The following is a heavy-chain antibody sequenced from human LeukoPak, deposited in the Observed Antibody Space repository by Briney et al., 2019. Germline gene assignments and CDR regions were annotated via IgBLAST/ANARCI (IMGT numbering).Heavy chain of an antibody. CDR3: ARDPGSSAFDL. Sequence: PGGFLRLSCAASGFSFSSYWMSWVRQTPENGLEFVGNIDRDGGVRNYMDSLKGRCTISRDNGKKSLYLEINSPRADDTAVYYCARDPGSSAFDLWGRGALVTVSS. J-gene: IGHJ4*02. CDR2: IDRDGGVR. V-gene: IGHV3-7*01. D-gene: IGHD1-14*01. CDR1: GFSFSSYW.